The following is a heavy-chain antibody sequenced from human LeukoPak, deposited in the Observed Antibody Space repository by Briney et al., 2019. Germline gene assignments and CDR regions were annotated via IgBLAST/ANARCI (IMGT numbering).Heavy chain of an antibody. D-gene: IGHD6-13*01. V-gene: IGHV3-30*18. CDR3: AKDVRYSSSWYESLAPIQCYFDY. CDR2: ISYDGSNK. Sequence: GGSLRLSCAASGFTFSSYGMHWVRQAPGKGLEWVAVISYDGSNKYYADSVKGRFTISRDNSKNTLYLQMNSLRAEDTAVYYCAKDVRYSSSWYESLAPIQCYFDYWGQGTLVTVSS. J-gene: IGHJ4*02. CDR1: GFTFSSYG.